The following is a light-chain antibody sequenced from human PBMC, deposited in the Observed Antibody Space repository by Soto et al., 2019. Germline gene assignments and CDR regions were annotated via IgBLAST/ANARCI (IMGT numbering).Light chain of an antibody. CDR1: QGISNH. Sequence: DIQMTQSPSSLSASVGDRVTITCRAGQGISNHLAWYQQQPGKVPKLLIYVASTLQSGVPSRFSGSRSGTDFTLTISSLQPEDVATYYCQKYNSAPWTFGQGTKVEIK. J-gene: IGKJ1*01. V-gene: IGKV1-27*01. CDR2: VAS. CDR3: QKYNSAPWT.